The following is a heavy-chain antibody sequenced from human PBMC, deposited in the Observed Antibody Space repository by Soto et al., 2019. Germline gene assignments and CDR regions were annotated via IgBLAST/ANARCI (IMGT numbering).Heavy chain of an antibody. J-gene: IGHJ4*02. Sequence: SVKVSCKASGGTFSSYAISWVRQAPGQGLEWMGGIIPIFGTANYAQKFQGRVTITADESTSTAYMELSSLRSEDTAVYYCASSCYYDSSGYPPWPFDYWGQGTLVTVSS. D-gene: IGHD3-22*01. CDR3: ASSCYYDSSGYPPWPFDY. V-gene: IGHV1-69*13. CDR1: GGTFSSYA. CDR2: IIPIFGTA.